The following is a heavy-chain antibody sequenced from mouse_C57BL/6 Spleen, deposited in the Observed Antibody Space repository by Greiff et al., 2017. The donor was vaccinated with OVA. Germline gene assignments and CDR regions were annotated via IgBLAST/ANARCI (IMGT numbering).Heavy chain of an antibody. CDR2: INPYNGGT. CDR3: ARDSSGYYYFDY. CDR1: GYKFTDYY. D-gene: IGHD3-2*02. Sequence: EVQLQQSGPVLVKPGASVKMSCKASGYKFTDYYMNWVKQSHGKSLEWIGVINPYNGGTSYNQKFKGKATLTVDKSSSTAYMELNSLTSEDSAVYYCARDSSGYYYFDYWGQGTTLTVSS. J-gene: IGHJ2*01. V-gene: IGHV1-19*01.